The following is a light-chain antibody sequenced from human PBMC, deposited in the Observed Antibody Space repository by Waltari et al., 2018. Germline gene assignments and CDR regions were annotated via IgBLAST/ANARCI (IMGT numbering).Light chain of an antibody. CDR1: SSNIGAGSG. J-gene: IGLJ3*02. CDR3: QSYDSSLSGSV. CDR2: VNS. V-gene: IGLV1-40*01. Sequence: QPGLTQPPSVSGAPGQRVTISCTRSSSNIGAGSGVHWYQLLPGTAPKLLIYVNSNRPSGVPDRFSGSKSGTSASLAITGLQAEDEADYYCQSYDSSLSGSVFGGGTKLTVL.